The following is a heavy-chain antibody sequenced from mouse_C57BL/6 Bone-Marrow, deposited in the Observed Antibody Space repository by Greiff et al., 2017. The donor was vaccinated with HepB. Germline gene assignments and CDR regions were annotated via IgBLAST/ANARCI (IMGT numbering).Heavy chain of an antibody. CDR3: ARDYYFFGVFAY. J-gene: IGHJ3*01. Sequence: EVKLVESGAELVKPGASVKLSCTASGFNIKDYYMHWVKQRTEQGLEWIGRIDPEDGETKYAPKFQGKATITADTSSNTAYLQLSSLTSEDTAVYYCARDYYFFGVFAYWGQGTLVTVSA. D-gene: IGHD1-1*01. CDR2: IDPEDGET. CDR1: GFNIKDYY. V-gene: IGHV14-2*01.